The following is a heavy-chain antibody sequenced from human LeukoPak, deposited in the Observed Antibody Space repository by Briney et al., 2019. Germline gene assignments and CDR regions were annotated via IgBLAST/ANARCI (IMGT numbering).Heavy chain of an antibody. Sequence: SQTLSLTCAISGDSVSSNGVAWNWIRQSPSRGLEWLGRTYYRSKWFNDYAVSVSSRITISPDISKNQFSLQLNSVTPEDTAVYFCARGAWRSFDYWGQGTLVTVTS. CDR3: ARGAWRSFDY. J-gene: IGHJ4*02. CDR2: TYYRSKWFN. V-gene: IGHV6-1*01. CDR1: GDSVSSNGVA.